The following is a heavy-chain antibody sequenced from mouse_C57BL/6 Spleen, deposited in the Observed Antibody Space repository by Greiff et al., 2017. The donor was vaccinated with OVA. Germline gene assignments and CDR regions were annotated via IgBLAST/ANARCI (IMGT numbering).Heavy chain of an antibody. D-gene: IGHD3-2*02. CDR2: ISSGSSTI. CDR1: GFTFSDYG. J-gene: IGHJ3*01. CDR3: ARPEDSSGYGAWFAY. Sequence: EVHLVESGGGLVKPGGSLKLSCAASGFTFSDYGMHWVRQAPEKGLEWVAYISSGSSTIYYADTVKGRFTISRDNAKNTLFLQMTSLRSEDTAMYYCARPEDSSGYGAWFAYWGQGTLVTVSA. V-gene: IGHV5-17*01.